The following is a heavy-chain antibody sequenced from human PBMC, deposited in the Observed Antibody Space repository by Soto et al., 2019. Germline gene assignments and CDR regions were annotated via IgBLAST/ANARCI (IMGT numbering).Heavy chain of an antibody. D-gene: IGHD3-22*01. CDR1: GFILSVYD. V-gene: IGHV3-13*05. CDR3: ARAGYDSSGYYFYAMDV. CDR2: IGTAGDP. Sequence: GGSLRLSCVASGFILSVYDMHWVRQATGEGLEWVSAIGTAGDPYYSGSVKGRFTISRGNAENSVYLQMSSLRAGDTAVYYCARAGYDSSGYYFYAMDVWGPGTTVTVSS. J-gene: IGHJ6*02.